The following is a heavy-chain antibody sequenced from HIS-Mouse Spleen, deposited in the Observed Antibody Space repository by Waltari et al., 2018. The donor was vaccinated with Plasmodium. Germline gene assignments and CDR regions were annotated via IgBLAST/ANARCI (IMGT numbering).Heavy chain of an antibody. CDR1: GSTFSSYW. CDR3: ASSWYWYFDL. J-gene: IGHJ2*01. Sequence: EVQLVESGGGLVQPGGSLRLSCAASGSTFSSYWMSWVRQAPGKGLEWVANIKQDVSEKYYVDSVKGRFTIARDNAKNSLYLQMNSLRAEDTAVYYCASSWYWYFDLWGRGTLVTVSS. V-gene: IGHV3-7*01. D-gene: IGHD6-13*01. CDR2: IKQDVSEK.